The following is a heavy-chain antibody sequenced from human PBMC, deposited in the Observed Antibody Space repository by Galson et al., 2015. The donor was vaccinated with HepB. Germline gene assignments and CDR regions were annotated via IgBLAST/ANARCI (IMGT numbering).Heavy chain of an antibody. J-gene: IGHJ4*02. V-gene: IGHV3-30-3*01. CDR2: ISYDGSNE. Sequence: SLRLSCAASGFTFSNYALHWVRQAPGKGLEWVALISYDGSNEYYADSVKGRFTISRDNSKNTLFLQMNSLRPEDTAVYYCARGSAGIAAATSYFDYWGQGTLVTVSS. D-gene: IGHD6-13*01. CDR1: GFTFSNYA. CDR3: ARGSAGIAAATSYFDY.